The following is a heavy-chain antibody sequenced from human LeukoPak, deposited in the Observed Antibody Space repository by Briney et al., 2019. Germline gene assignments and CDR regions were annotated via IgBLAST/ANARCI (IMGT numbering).Heavy chain of an antibody. V-gene: IGHV5-51*01. CDR1: GYRFTSYW. CDR3: ARWRVYYYDSSGSGGNFDY. J-gene: IGHJ4*02. CDR2: IYPGDSDT. D-gene: IGHD3-22*01. Sequence: GESLEISCQGSGYRFTSYWIGWVRQMPGKGLEWMGIIYPGDSDTRYSPSFQGQVTISADKSISTAYLQWSSLKASDTAMYYCARWRVYYYDSSGSGGNFDYWGQGTLVTVSS.